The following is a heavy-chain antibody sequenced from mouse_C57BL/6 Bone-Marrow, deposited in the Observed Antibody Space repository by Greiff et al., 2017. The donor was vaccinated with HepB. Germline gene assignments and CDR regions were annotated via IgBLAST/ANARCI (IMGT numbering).Heavy chain of an antibody. CDR2: ISDGGSYT. CDR1: GFTFSSYA. J-gene: IGHJ4*01. CDR3: AKYSNYDSAMDY. D-gene: IGHD2-5*01. V-gene: IGHV5-4*03. Sequence: EVKLEESGGGLVKPGGSLKLSCAASGFTFSSYAMSWVRQTPEKRLEWVATISDGGSYTYYPDNVKGRFTISRDNAKNNLYLQMSHLKSEDTAMYYCAKYSNYDSAMDYWGQGTSVTVSS.